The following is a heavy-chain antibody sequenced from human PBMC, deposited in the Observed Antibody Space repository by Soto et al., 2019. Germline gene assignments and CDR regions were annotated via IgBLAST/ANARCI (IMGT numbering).Heavy chain of an antibody. J-gene: IGHJ3*02. V-gene: IGHV3-23*01. CDR2: ISGDGLST. CDR3: ARRPDAFDI. CDR1: GSTFTDFT. Sequence: LRLSCAGSGSTFTDFTMTWVRQAPGKGLEWVSAISGDGLSTYYAGSVKGRFTISRDNSKTTLYLQMNSLRAEDTAVYYCARRPDAFDIWGRGTMVTVSS.